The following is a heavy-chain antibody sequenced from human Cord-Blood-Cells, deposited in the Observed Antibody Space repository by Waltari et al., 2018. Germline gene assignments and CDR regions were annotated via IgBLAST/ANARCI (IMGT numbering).Heavy chain of an antibody. J-gene: IGHJ4*02. CDR3: ARGEMGASHFDY. CDR2: IYYSGST. D-gene: IGHD1-26*01. Sequence: QVQLQESGPGLVKPSETLSLTCTVSGGSISSYYWSWIRQPPGKGLEWIGYIYYSGSTTYNPSLKSRVTISVETSKNQFSLKLSSVTAADTAVYYCARGEMGASHFDYWGQGTLVTVSS. CDR1: GGSISSYY. V-gene: IGHV4-59*01.